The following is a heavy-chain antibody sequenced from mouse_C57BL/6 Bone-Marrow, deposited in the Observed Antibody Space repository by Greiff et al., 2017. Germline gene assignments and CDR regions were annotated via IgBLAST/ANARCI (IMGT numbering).Heavy chain of an antibody. J-gene: IGHJ2*01. Sequence: VQLQQPGAELVMPGASVKLSCKASGYTFTSYWMHWVKQRPGQGLEWIGEIDPSDSYTNYNQKFKGKSTLPVDKSSSTAYMQLSSLTSEDSAVYYCARSKDYWGQGTTLTVSS. CDR1: GYTFTSYW. CDR2: IDPSDSYT. V-gene: IGHV1-69*01. D-gene: IGHD1-3*01. CDR3: ARSKDY.